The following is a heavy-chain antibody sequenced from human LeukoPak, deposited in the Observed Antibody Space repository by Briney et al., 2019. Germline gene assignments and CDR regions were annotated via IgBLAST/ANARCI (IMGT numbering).Heavy chain of an antibody. Sequence: ASVKVSCKASGYSFTSNYIHWVRQAPGQGLEWMGMIYPRDGSTSYAQKFQGRVTVARDTSTSTVHMELSGLRSEDTAVYYCARDQEAFDYWGQGTLVTVSS. CDR3: ARDQEAFDY. J-gene: IGHJ4*02. CDR1: GYSFTSNY. CDR2: IYPRDGST. V-gene: IGHV1-46*01.